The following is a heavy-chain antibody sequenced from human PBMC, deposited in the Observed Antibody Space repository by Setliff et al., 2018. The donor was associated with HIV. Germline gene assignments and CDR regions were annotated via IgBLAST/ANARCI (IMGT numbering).Heavy chain of an antibody. V-gene: IGHV4-34*01. D-gene: IGHD1-26*01. CDR1: GGSFSGYY. J-gene: IGHJ4*02. CDR2: INHSGST. CDR3: ASFKVGATGVDY. Sequence: SETLSLTCAVYGGSFSGYYWSWIRQPPGKGLEWIGEINHSGSTNYNPSLKSRVTISVDTSKNQFSLKLSSVTAADTAVYYCASFKVGATGVDYWGQGTLVTVPQ.